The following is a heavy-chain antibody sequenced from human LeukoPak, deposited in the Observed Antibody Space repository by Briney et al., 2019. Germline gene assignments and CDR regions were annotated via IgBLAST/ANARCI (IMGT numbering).Heavy chain of an antibody. CDR2: IYYSGTT. D-gene: IGHD3-3*01. CDR1: GGSMSSYY. CDR3: ARGSIFGVSINWFDP. V-gene: IGHV4-59*01. J-gene: IGHJ5*02. Sequence: PSETLSLTCTVSGGSMSSYYWSWTRQPPGKGLEWIGYIYYSGTTKYNPSLKSRLTMSVDTSENQFSLRLSSVTAADTAVYYCARGSIFGVSINWFDPWGQGTLVTVSS.